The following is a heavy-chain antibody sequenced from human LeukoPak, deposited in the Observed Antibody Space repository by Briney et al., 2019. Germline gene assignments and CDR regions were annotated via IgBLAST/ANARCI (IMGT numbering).Heavy chain of an antibody. V-gene: IGHV3-66*02. CDR1: GFTVSSNY. D-gene: IGHD6-19*01. J-gene: IGHJ4*02. CDR3: ARGPYTSGWWDYFDY. CDR2: LYSGGST. Sequence: GGSLRLSCEASGFTVSSNYMSWVRQAPGKGREWVSVLYSGGSTYHADSVKGRFTISRDDSKNTLYLQMNRLRDEDTAVYYCARGPYTSGWWDYFDYWGQGPLVTVSS.